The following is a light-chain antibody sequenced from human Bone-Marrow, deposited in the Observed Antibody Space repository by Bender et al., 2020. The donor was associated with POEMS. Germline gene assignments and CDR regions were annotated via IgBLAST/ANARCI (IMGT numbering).Light chain of an antibody. CDR2: LNSDGSH. CDR3: QTWGFGVQWI. Sequence: LVLTQSPSASASLGASVRLTCTLSSGYSSYAIAWHQQQPEKGPRYLMRLNSDGSHNKGDGIPDRFSGSSSGAERYLTITSLQSEDEADYYCQTWGFGVQWIFGGGTTLTVL. CDR1: SGYSSYA. J-gene: IGLJ2*01. V-gene: IGLV4-69*01.